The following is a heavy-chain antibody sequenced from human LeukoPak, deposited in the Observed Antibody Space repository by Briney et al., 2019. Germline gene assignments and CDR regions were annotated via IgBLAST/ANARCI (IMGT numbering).Heavy chain of an antibody. CDR2: IYSGGRT. Sequence: HPGGSLRLSCAASGFTVSSNYMSWVRQAPGKGLEWVSVIYSGGRTYYADSVKGRFTISRDNSKNTLYLQMNRMRAEDTAVYYCASSGYSSGWGLWYWGQGTLVTVSS. D-gene: IGHD6-19*01. CDR3: ASSGYSSGWGLWY. V-gene: IGHV3-53*01. CDR1: GFTVSSNY. J-gene: IGHJ4*02.